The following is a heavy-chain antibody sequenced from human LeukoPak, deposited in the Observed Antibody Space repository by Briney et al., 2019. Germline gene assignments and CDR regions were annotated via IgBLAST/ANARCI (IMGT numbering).Heavy chain of an antibody. Sequence: GGSLRLSCAASGITFSSYGMHWVRQAPGKGLEWVAFIRYDGSNKYYADSVRGRFTISRDNSRNTLYLQMNSLRAEDTAIYYCAREDGGRTAFDIWGQGTMVTVSS. J-gene: IGHJ3*02. CDR2: IRYDGSNK. CDR1: GITFSSYG. CDR3: AREDGGRTAFDI. D-gene: IGHD1-14*01. V-gene: IGHV3-30*02.